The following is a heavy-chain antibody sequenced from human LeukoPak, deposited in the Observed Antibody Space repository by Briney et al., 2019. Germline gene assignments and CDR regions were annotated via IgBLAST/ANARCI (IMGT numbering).Heavy chain of an antibody. CDR2: ISSSSSYI. J-gene: IGHJ6*04. V-gene: IGHV3-21*01. D-gene: IGHD3-16*01. CDR1: GFTFSSYS. CDR3: ARESIIYYYGIDV. Sequence: PGGTLRLSCAASGFTFSSYSMNWVRQAPGKGLEWVSSISSSSSYIYYADSVKGRFTISRDNAKNSMYLQMNSLRAEDTAVYYCARESIIYYYGIDVWGKGTTVTVSS.